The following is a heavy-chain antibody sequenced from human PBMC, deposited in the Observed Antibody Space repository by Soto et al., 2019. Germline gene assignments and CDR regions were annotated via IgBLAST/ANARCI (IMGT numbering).Heavy chain of an antibody. CDR3: ARDRLTIFGVLEYYYGMDV. V-gene: IGHV3-21*01. D-gene: IGHD3-3*01. Sequence: GGSLRLSCAASGFTFSSYSMNWVRQAPGKGLEWVSSISSSSSYIYYADSVKGRFTISRDNAKNSLYLQMNSLRAEDTAVYYCARDRLTIFGVLEYYYGMDVCDQGPTVTVSS. CDR1: GFTFSSYS. J-gene: IGHJ6*02. CDR2: ISSSSSYI.